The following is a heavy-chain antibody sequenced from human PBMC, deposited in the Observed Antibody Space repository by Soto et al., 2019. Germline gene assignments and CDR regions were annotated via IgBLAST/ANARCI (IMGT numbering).Heavy chain of an antibody. V-gene: IGHV3-23*01. CDR2: INSGVDA. CDR1: GFSFNSHA. D-gene: IGHD3-10*01. J-gene: IGHJ6*02. Sequence: DVQLSESGGGPVQPGGSLRLTCAASGFSFNSHAMTWVRQAPGRGLEWVAAINSGVDAFYADSVKGRFTISRDNSKDTLYLQMNSLGVEDTALYYCAKVLSLRTSGKYYKPFFHGMDVWGLGTTVTVSS. CDR3: AKVLSLRTSGKYYKPFFHGMDV.